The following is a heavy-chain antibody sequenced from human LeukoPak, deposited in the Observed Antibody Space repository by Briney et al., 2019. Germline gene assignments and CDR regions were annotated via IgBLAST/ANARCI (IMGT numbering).Heavy chain of an antibody. D-gene: IGHD6-13*01. Sequence: GGSLRLSCAASGFTFSSYSMNWVRQAPGKGLEWVSSISSSSSYIYYADSVKGRFTISRDNAKNSLYLQMNSLRAEDTAVYYCARALDSSSWYHFDYWGQGTLVTVSS. CDR2: ISSSSSYI. CDR3: ARALDSSSWYHFDY. CDR1: GFTFSSYS. J-gene: IGHJ4*02. V-gene: IGHV3-21*01.